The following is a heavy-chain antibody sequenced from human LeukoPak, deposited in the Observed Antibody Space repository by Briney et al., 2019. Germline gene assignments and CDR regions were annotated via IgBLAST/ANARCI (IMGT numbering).Heavy chain of an antibody. D-gene: IGHD6-13*01. CDR3: ARKEVNSWYRY. J-gene: IGHJ4*02. V-gene: IGHV3-21*01. CDR2: ISSSSSYI. Sequence: PGGSLRLSCAASGFTFSSYSMNWVRQAPGKGLEWVSSISSSSSYIYYADSVKGRFTISRDNAKNSLYLQMNGLRAEDTAVYYCARKEVNSWYRYWGQGTLVTVSS. CDR1: GFTFSSYS.